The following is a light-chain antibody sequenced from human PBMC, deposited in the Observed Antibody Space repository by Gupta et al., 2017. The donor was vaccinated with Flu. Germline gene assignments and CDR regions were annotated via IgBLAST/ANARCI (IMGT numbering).Light chain of an antibody. Sequence: QSALTQPRSVSGSPGQSATISCTGTSSDVGGYNYVSCYQQHPGKAPKLMIYDVSKRPSGVAVRFSGSKSGNTASLTISGLQAEDEAEYYCCSYAGSYTFVFGTGTKVTVL. CDR2: DVS. CDR1: SSDVGGYNY. V-gene: IGLV2-11*01. CDR3: CSYAGSYTFV. J-gene: IGLJ1*01.